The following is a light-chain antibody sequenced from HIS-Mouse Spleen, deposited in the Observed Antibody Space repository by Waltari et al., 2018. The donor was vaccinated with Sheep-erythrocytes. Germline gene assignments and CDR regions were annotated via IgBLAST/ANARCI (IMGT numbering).Light chain of an antibody. CDR3: CSYAGSYNHV. J-gene: IGLJ1*01. CDR1: CSDVGGYNY. V-gene: IGLV2-11*01. Sequence: QSALTQPRSVSGSPGQPVTISCTGTCSDVGGYNYVSWYQQHPGKAPKLMIYDVSKRPSGVPDRFSGSKSGNTASLTISGLQAEDEADYYCCSYAGSYNHVFATGTKVTVL. CDR2: DVS.